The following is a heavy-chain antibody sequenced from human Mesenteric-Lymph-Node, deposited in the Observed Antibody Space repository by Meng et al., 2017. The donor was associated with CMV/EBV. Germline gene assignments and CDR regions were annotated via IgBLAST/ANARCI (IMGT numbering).Heavy chain of an antibody. CDR1: GFTFSRSA. CDR3: ARDGGFFTVVGVDTALDH. Sequence: GESLKISCEASGFTFSRSAMHWVRQAPGKGLEWVAVIADDGGEKYYAGSVKGRFTISRDDSKNMVYLQMNSLRTEDTAIYYCARDGGFFTVVGVDTALDHWGQGALVTVSS. CDR2: IADDGGEK. D-gene: IGHD3-3*01. J-gene: IGHJ4*02. V-gene: IGHV3-30*04.